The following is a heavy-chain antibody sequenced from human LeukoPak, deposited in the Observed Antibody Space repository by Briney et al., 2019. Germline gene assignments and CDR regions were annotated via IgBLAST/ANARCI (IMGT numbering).Heavy chain of an antibody. J-gene: IGHJ6*02. D-gene: IGHD2-15*01. CDR1: GFPFSDYY. CDR3: ARAHCSGNRCFYYYGMDV. V-gene: IGHV3-11*01. Sequence: GGSLRLSCAASGFPFSDYYMSWIRQAPGKGLAWVSHISSSGTTIYYADSVKGRFTISRDNAKNSLYLQMNSLRAEDTAVYYCARAHCSGNRCFYYYGMDVWGQGTTVTVSS. CDR2: ISSSGTTI.